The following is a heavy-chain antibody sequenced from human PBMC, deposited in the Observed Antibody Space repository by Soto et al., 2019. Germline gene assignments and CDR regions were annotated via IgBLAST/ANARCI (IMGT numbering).Heavy chain of an antibody. Sequence: GESLKISCAASGFTFDDYTMHWVRQAPGKGLEWVSLISWDGGSTYYADSVKGRFTISRDNSKNSLYLQMNSLRTEDTALYYCAKDILRRGGYYYYYGMDVWGQGTTVTVSS. CDR1: GFTFDDYT. V-gene: IGHV3-43*01. CDR3: AKDILRRGGYYYYYGMDV. J-gene: IGHJ6*02. CDR2: ISWDGGST. D-gene: IGHD6-13*01.